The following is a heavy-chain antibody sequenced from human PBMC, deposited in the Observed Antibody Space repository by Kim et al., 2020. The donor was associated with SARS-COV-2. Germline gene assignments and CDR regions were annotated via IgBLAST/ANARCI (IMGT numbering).Heavy chain of an antibody. D-gene: IGHD6-13*01. V-gene: IGHV3-21*01. J-gene: IGHJ4*02. Sequence: GGSLRLSCAASGFTFSSYSMNWVRQAPGKGLEWVSSISSSSSYIYYADSVKGRFTISRDNAKNSLYLQMNSLRAEDTAVYYCARVSLGGSSSDYWGQGTLVTVSS. CDR2: ISSSSSYI. CDR1: GFTFSSYS. CDR3: ARVSLGGSSSDY.